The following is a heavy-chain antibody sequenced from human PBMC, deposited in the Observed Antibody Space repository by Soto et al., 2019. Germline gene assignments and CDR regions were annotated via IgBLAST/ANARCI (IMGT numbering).Heavy chain of an antibody. CDR3: AKSPICSGGSCYSFRPYYFDY. V-gene: IGHV3-30*18. CDR2: ISYDGSNK. D-gene: IGHD2-15*01. Sequence: PGGSLRLSCAASGFTFSSYGMHWVRQAPGKGLEWVAVISYDGSNKYYADSVKGRFTISRDNSKNTLYLQMNSLRAEDTAVYYCAKSPICSGGSCYSFRPYYFDYWGQGTLVTVSS. CDR1: GFTFSSYG. J-gene: IGHJ4*02.